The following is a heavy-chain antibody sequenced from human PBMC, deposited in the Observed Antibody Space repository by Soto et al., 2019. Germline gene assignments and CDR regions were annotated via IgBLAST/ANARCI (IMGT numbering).Heavy chain of an antibody. CDR3: ATCEERYFQD. Sequence: QVQLVESGGGVVQPGRSLRLSCAASGFTFNSFTMHWVRQAPGKGLEWVAVISHDGSHKYTADSVKARFTISRDDPKNALYLQMNSLRVEDTAIYYCATCEERYFQDWGQGTLVTVSS. CDR2: ISHDGSHK. J-gene: IGHJ1*01. V-gene: IGHV3-30*04. CDR1: GFTFNSFT.